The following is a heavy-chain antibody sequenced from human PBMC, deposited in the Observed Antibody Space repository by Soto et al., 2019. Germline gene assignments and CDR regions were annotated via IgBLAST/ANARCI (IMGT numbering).Heavy chain of an antibody. CDR3: ARQRDIVAPGSYFDY. Sequence: PGESLKISCKGSGYIFTNSWIGWVRQMPGKGLEWMGIIWPSDSDTRYSPSFQGQVTISADKSISTAYLQWSSLKASDTAMYYCARQRDIVAPGSYFDYWGQGTLVTVSS. CDR1: GYIFTNSW. J-gene: IGHJ4*02. CDR2: IWPSDSDT. V-gene: IGHV5-51*01. D-gene: IGHD5-12*01.